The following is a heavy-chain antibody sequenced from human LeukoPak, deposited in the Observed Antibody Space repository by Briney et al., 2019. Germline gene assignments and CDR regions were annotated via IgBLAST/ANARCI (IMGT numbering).Heavy chain of an antibody. Sequence: GRSLRLSCAASGFTFSSYGMHWVRQAPGKGLEWVAVIWYDGSNKYYADSVKGRFTISRDNSKNTLYLQMNSLRAEDTAVYYCARDPAAAGGTLFDYWGQGTLVTVSS. V-gene: IGHV3-33*01. CDR2: IWYDGSNK. CDR3: ARDPAAAGGTLFDY. D-gene: IGHD6-13*01. CDR1: GFTFSSYG. J-gene: IGHJ4*02.